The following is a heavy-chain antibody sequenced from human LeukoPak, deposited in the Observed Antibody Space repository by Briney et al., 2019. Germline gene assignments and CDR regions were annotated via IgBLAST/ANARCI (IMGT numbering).Heavy chain of an antibody. J-gene: IGHJ4*02. CDR3: ARSTFELAVAAPYYFDY. Sequence: ASVKVSCKASGYTFTSYYMHWVRQAPGQGLEWMGIINPSGGSTSYAQKFQGRVTMTRDTSTSTVYMELSSLRSEDTALYYCARSTFELAVAAPYYFDYWGQGTLVTVSS. CDR1: GYTFTSYY. D-gene: IGHD6-19*01. V-gene: IGHV1-46*01. CDR2: INPSGGST.